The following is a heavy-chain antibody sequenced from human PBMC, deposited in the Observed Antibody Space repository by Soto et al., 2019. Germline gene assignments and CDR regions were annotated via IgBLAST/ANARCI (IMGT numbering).Heavy chain of an antibody. CDR2: IYYSGST. V-gene: IGHV4-61*01. CDR3: ARADRGAVAGFGFY. J-gene: IGHJ4*02. Sequence: QVQLQESGPGLVKPSETLSLTCTVSGGSVSSGSYYWSWIRQPPGKGLEWIGYIYYSGSTNYNPSLKSRVTISVDTSKNQFSLKLSSVTAADTAVYYCARADRGAVAGFGFYWGQGTLVTVSS. CDR1: GGSVSSGSYY. D-gene: IGHD6-19*01.